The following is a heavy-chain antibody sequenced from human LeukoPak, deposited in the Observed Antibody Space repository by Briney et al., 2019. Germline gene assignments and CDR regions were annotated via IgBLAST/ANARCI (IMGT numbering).Heavy chain of an antibody. CDR1: GFTFSSYG. CDR2: IRYDGSNK. D-gene: IGHD2-15*01. J-gene: IGHJ4*02. Sequence: GGSLRLPCAASGFTFSSYGMHWVRQAPGKGLEWVAFIRYDGSNKYYADSVKGRFTISRDNSKNTLYLQMNSLRAEDTAVYYCAKDVGYCSGGSCYYFDYWGQGTLVTVSS. V-gene: IGHV3-30*02. CDR3: AKDVGYCSGGSCYYFDY.